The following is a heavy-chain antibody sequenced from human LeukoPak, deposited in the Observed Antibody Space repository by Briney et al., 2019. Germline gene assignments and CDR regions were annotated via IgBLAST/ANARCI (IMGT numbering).Heavy chain of an antibody. CDR1: GGSISSYY. D-gene: IGHD3-10*01. CDR2: IYTSGST. Sequence: SETLSLTCTVSGGSISSYYWSWIRQPAGKGLEWIGRIYTSGSTNYNPSLKSRVTMSVDTSKNQFSLKLSSVTAADTAVYYCARDSFSRGYYYYGMDVWGQGTTVTISS. V-gene: IGHV4-4*07. CDR3: ARDSFSRGYYYYGMDV. J-gene: IGHJ6*02.